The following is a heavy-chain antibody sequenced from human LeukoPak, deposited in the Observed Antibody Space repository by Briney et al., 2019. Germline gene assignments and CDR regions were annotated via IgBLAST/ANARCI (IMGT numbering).Heavy chain of an antibody. Sequence: GGSLRLSCAASGLTFNRYWMTWVRQAPGKGLEWVANINQDGGEKYYVDSVKGRFTISRDNAKNSLYLQMNSLRAEDTAVYYCARVVTYYDFWSGYYTGYFDYWGQGTLVTVSS. D-gene: IGHD3-3*01. V-gene: IGHV3-7*01. J-gene: IGHJ4*02. CDR1: GLTFNRYW. CDR3: ARVVTYYDFWSGYYTGYFDY. CDR2: INQDGGEK.